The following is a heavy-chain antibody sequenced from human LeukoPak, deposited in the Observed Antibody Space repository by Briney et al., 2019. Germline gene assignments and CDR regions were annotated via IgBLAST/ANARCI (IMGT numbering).Heavy chain of an antibody. J-gene: IGHJ4*02. CDR2: TYYSGST. CDR3: AQGLYSSSWPH. D-gene: IGHD6-13*01. V-gene: IGHV4-59*01. Sequence: EWIGYTYYSGSTNYNPSLKSRVTISVDTSKNQFSLKLSSVTAADTAVYYCAQGLYSSSWPHWGQGTLVTVSS.